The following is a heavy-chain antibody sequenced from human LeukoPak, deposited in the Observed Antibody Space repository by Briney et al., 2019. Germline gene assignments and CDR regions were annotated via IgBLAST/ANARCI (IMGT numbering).Heavy chain of an antibody. J-gene: IGHJ4*02. CDR1: GFTFSSYG. CDR2: IRYDGSNK. D-gene: IGHD6-13*01. CDR3: AKDGQLGGSSWFTLYFDY. Sequence: PGGSLRLSCAASGFTFSSYGMHWVRQAPGKGLEWVAFIRYDGSNKYYADSVKGRFTISRDNSKNTLYLQMNSLRPEDTAVYYCAKDGQLGGSSWFTLYFDYWGQGTLVTVSS. V-gene: IGHV3-30*02.